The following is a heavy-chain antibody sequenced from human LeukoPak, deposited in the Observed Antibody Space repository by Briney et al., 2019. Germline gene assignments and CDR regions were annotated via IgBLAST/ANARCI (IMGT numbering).Heavy chain of an antibody. CDR2: IFPINSDA. D-gene: IGHD3-16*01. Sequence: HGESLKTSCEGSGYSFPTYWIAWVRQMPGKGLEWMGIIFPINSDARYSPSFQGQVTISADKSISTAYLQWNSLKASDTAMYYCARIEIGLGESNLDYWGQGTLVTVSS. CDR3: ARIEIGLGESNLDY. V-gene: IGHV5-51*01. CDR1: GYSFPTYW. J-gene: IGHJ4*02.